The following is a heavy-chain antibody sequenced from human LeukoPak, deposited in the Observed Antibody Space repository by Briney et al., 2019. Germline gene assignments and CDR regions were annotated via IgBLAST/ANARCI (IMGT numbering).Heavy chain of an antibody. Sequence: ASVKVSCKASGYTFTGYYMHWVRQAPGQGLEWMGWINPNSGGTNYAQKFQGRVTMTRDTSISTAYMELSRLRSDDTAVYYCAREVVVAATLDYWGQGTLVTVSS. CDR2: INPNSGGT. CDR1: GYTFTGYY. CDR3: AREVVVAATLDY. D-gene: IGHD2-15*01. V-gene: IGHV1-2*02. J-gene: IGHJ4*02.